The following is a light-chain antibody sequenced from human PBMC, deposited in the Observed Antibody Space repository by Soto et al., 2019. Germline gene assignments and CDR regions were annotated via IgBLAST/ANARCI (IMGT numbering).Light chain of an antibody. CDR2: TAS. J-gene: IGKJ2*01. CDR3: QQSDSIPYT. CDR1: QRIRTY. V-gene: IGKV1-39*01. Sequence: DIQMTQSPSSLSASVGDSVTISCRASQRIRTYVNWYQQKSGKAPKLLIYTASSLQSGVPARFSGSGSGTDFTLTISSLQPEDSATFYCQQSDSIPYTFGQGTKVEIK.